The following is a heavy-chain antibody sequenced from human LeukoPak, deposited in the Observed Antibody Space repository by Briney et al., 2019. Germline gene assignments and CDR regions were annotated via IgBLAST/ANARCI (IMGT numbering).Heavy chain of an antibody. CDR1: GFTFSSYA. Sequence: PGGSLRLSCAASGFTFSSYAMSWVRQAPGKGLEWVSAISGSGGSTYYADSVKGRFTISRDNSKNTLHLQMNSLRAEDTAVYYCAKKESGWYDYYYGMDVWGQGTTVTVSS. J-gene: IGHJ6*02. CDR3: AKKESGWYDYYYGMDV. CDR2: ISGSGGST. D-gene: IGHD6-19*01. V-gene: IGHV3-23*01.